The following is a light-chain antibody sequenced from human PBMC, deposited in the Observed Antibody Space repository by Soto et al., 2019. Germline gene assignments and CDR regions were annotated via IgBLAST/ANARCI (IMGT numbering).Light chain of an antibody. CDR1: QSVSSY. CDR2: DAS. Sequence: ENVLTQSPATLSLSPGERATLTCRASQSVSSYLAWYQQKPGQAPRLLIYDASNRATGVPVRFSGSGSGTDFTLTISSLEPQDFGIYYCQQRSNWPLTFGGGTKVEIK. J-gene: IGKJ4*01. V-gene: IGKV3-11*01. CDR3: QQRSNWPLT.